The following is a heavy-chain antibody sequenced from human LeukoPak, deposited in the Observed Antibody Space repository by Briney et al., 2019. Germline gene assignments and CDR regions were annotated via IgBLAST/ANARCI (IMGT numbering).Heavy chain of an antibody. V-gene: IGHV3-53*01. J-gene: IGHJ6*02. D-gene: IGHD2-2*01. CDR3: ARDIVVVPAAIGYYGMDV. Sequence: GGSLRLSCAASGFTVSSNYMSWVRQAPGKGLEWVSVIYSGGSTYYADSVKGRFTISRDNSKNTLYLQMNSLRAEDTAVYYCARDIVVVPAAIGYYGMDVWGQGTTVTVSS. CDR1: GFTVSSNY. CDR2: IYSGGST.